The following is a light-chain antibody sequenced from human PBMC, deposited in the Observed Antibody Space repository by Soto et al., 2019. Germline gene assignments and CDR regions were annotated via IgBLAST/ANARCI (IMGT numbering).Light chain of an antibody. V-gene: IGKV2D-29*02. Sequence: DVVMTQIPLSLSVAPGQPASISCKSSQSLLHITGETFLFWYLQKPGQSPQLLIYEVSTRVPGVPDRFSGSGSGTDFTLEISRVETDDVGIYYCMQSTQLPPTCGQGTRREIK. CDR1: QSLLHITGETF. CDR2: EVS. J-gene: IGKJ5*01. CDR3: MQSTQLPPT.